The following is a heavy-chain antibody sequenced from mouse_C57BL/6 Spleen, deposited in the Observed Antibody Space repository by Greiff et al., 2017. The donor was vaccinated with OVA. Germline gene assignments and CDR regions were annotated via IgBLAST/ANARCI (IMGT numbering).Heavy chain of an antibody. CDR3: ARWGNYGSVPYYFDY. J-gene: IGHJ2*01. Sequence: VQLKQSVAELVRPGASVKLSCTASGFNIKNTYMHWVKQRPEQGLEWIGRIDPANGNTKYAPKFQGKATITADTSSNTAYLQLSSLTSEDTAIYYGARWGNYGSVPYYFDYWAKAPLSQSPQ. CDR1: GFNIKNTY. CDR2: IDPANGNT. D-gene: IGHD1-1*01. V-gene: IGHV14-3*01.